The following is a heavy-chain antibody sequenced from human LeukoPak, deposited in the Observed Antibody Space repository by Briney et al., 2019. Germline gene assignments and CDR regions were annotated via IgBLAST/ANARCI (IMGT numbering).Heavy chain of an antibody. CDR2: IYSGGST. Sequence: QPGGSLRLSCAASGFTVSSNYMSWVRQAPGKGLEWVSVIYSGGSTYYADSVKGRYTISRDNSKNTLYLQMNSLRAEDTAVYYCAKVSRFLEWPGPGAFDYWGQGTLVTVSS. D-gene: IGHD3-3*01. J-gene: IGHJ4*02. CDR1: GFTVSSNY. CDR3: AKVSRFLEWPGPGAFDY. V-gene: IGHV3-53*01.